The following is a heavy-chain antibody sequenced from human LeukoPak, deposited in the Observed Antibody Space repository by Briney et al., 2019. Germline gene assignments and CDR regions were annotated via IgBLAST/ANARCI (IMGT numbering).Heavy chain of an antibody. CDR2: ISWDGGST. J-gene: IGHJ3*01. CDR1: GFTFDDYA. D-gene: IGHD5-24*01. CDR3: AKEGDGYH. Sequence: GGSLRLSCAASGFTFDDYAMHWVRQAPGKGLEWVSLISWDGGSTYYADSVKGRFTISRDNSKNSLYLQMNSLRIEDTALYYCAKEGDGYHWGQGTMVTVSS. V-gene: IGHV3-43D*03.